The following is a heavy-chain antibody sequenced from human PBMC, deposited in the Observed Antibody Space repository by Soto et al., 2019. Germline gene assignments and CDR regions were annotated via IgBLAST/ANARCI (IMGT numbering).Heavy chain of an antibody. CDR3: ARHLLDTAMEGMDV. D-gene: IGHD5-18*01. J-gene: IGHJ6*02. CDR1: GGSVSSSNW. CDR2: IYQSGRT. Sequence: PSETLSLTCAVSGGSVSSSNWWSWVRQPPGKGLEWIGEIYQSGRTNYNPSLKSRVTISVDHSKNQFSLNLKSLTAADTAVYYCARHLLDTAMEGMDVWGQGTTVTVSS. V-gene: IGHV4-4*02.